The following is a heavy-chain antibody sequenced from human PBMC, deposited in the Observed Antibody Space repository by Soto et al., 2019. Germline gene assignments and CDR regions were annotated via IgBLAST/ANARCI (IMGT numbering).Heavy chain of an antibody. J-gene: IGHJ6*02. CDR3: AKDSWAIFGVPAGEYYAMDV. CDR2: ISGSGGPT. V-gene: IGHV3-23*01. Sequence: EVQLLESGGAPVQSGGSLTLSCVASGFTFENYATSWVRQVPGKGLEWVSAISGSGGPTYYSDSVKGRFTISRDNSKNTVYLQMNELRVEDAAEYFCAKDSWAIFGVPAGEYYAMDVWGQGTTVTVSS. D-gene: IGHD3-3*01. CDR1: GFTFENYA.